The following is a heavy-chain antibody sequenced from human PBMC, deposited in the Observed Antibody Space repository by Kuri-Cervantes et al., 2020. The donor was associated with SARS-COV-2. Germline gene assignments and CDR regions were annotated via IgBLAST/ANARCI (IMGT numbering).Heavy chain of an antibody. V-gene: IGHV4-39*01. J-gene: IGHJ4*02. CDR3: ARGEMATIGIDY. CDR1: GGSISSSSYY. Sequence: SETLSLTCTVSGGSISSSSYYWGWIRQPPGKGLEWIGSIYYSGSTYYNPSLKSRVTISVDTSKNQFSLKLSSVTAADTAVYYCARGEMATIGIDYWGQGTLVTRLL. CDR2: IYYSGST. D-gene: IGHD5-24*01.